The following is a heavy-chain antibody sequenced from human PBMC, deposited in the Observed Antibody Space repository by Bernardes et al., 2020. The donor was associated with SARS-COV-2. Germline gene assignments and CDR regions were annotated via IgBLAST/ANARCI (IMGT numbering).Heavy chain of an antibody. J-gene: IGHJ6*02. CDR2: VNYNGRP. Sequence: SETLSLTCGVTGGSIDTGGYYWSWIRQHPGKGLEWIGYVNYNGRPYLNPSLSSRVTMSMDTSKNQFSLKLTSVTVADTAVYHCAGGRACSSTSCYWVAAYYGMDVWGQGTTVTVSS. V-gene: IGHV4-31*11. CDR3: AGGRACSSTSCYWVAAYYGMDV. CDR1: GGSIDTGGYY. D-gene: IGHD2-2*01.